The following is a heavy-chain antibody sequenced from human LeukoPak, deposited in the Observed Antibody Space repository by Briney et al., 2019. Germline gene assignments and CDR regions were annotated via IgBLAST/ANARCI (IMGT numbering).Heavy chain of an antibody. Sequence: ASVKVSYKASGYPFTTYGINWVRQAPGQGLEWMGWINTYNGDTNYAQKFQGRVTMTTDTSTSTVYIELRSLTSDDTAAYYCAREWWGYDVLTGDNWFDPWGQGTLVTVSS. D-gene: IGHD3-9*01. J-gene: IGHJ5*02. V-gene: IGHV1-18*01. CDR2: INTYNGDT. CDR1: GYPFTTYG. CDR3: AREWWGYDVLTGDNWFDP.